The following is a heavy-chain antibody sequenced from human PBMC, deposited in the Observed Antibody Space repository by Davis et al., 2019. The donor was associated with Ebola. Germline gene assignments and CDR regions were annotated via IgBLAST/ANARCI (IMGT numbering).Heavy chain of an antibody. CDR2: IYYSGST. CDR3: ARDKSIAAPNYYYGMDV. CDR1: GGSVSSGSYY. V-gene: IGHV4-61*01. D-gene: IGHD6-6*01. J-gene: IGHJ6*02. Sequence: PSETLSLTCTVSGGSVSSGSYYWSWIRQPPGQGLEWIGYIYYSGSTNYNPSLKSRVTISVDTSKNQFSLKLSSVTAADTAVYYCARDKSIAAPNYYYGMDVWGQGTTVTVSS.